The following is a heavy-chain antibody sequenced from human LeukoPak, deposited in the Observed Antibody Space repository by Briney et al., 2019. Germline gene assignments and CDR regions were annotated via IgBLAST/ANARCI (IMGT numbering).Heavy chain of an antibody. CDR2: ISYDGSNK. J-gene: IGHJ4*02. CDR3: AKWGPSGSQRSFSDY. Sequence: GGSLRLSCAACGFTLSSYGMQWVRQAPGEGLEWGAVISYDGSNKYYADSVKGRFTISRDNSKNTLYLQMNSLRAEATAVYYCAKWGPSGSQRSFSDYWGQGTLVTVSS. V-gene: IGHV3-30*18. D-gene: IGHD1-26*01. CDR1: GFTLSSYG.